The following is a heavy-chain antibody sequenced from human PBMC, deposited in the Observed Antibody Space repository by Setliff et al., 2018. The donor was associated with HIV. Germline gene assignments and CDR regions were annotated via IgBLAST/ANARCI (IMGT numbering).Heavy chain of an antibody. CDR2: IYREYGA. CDR3: ARGRISYGDYYS. J-gene: IGHJ4*02. CDR1: GFSISSNY. D-gene: IGHD4-17*01. V-gene: IGHV3-53*01. Sequence: LRLSCAASGFSISSNYMSWVRQAPGKGLEWVAVIYREYGAYYADSVKGRFTVSRDNSKNTIDLQMHSLRAEDTAVYYCARGRISYGDYYSWGQGTLVTVSS.